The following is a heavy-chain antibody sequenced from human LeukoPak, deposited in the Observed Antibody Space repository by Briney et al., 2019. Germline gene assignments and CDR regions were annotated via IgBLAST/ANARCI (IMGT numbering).Heavy chain of an antibody. J-gene: IGHJ4*02. V-gene: IGHV1-24*01. CDR3: STGLYCSSTSYSFDY. D-gene: IGHD2-2*01. CDR1: GYTLTESS. CDR2: FDPEDGET. Sequence: VPSVKVSCKVSGYTLTESSMHWVRQAPGKGLEWMGGFDPEDGETIYAQKFQGRVTMTEDTSTDTAYMELSSLRSEANAVYYCSTGLYCSSTSYSFDYWGQGTLVTVSS.